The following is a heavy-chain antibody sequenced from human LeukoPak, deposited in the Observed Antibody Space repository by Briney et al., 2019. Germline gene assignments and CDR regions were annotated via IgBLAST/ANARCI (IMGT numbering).Heavy chain of an antibody. Sequence: GSLRLSCSASGFTFSSYAMSWVRQAPGTGLEWVSAISSSGGGTYYADSVKGRFTISRDNSKNTLYLQMNSLSAEDTAIYYCAKDRYCSSNSCHSYYYGLEIWGQGTTVTVSS. J-gene: IGHJ6*02. V-gene: IGHV3-23*01. CDR3: AKDRYCSSNSCHSYYYGLEI. CDR2: ISSSGGGT. CDR1: GFTFSSYA. D-gene: IGHD2-2*01.